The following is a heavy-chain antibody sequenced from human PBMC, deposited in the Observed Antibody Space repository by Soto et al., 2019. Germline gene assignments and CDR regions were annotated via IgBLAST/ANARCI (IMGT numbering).Heavy chain of an antibody. V-gene: IGHV4-39*01. D-gene: IGHD2-15*01. J-gene: IGHJ5*02. CDR3: ARGGGSTFNWFDP. Sequence: QLQLQESGPGLVKPSETLSLTCTASGGSISSFNYFWGWIRQPPGKGLEWIGSLYYSGNTYYNPSLQSRVTISVDTSKKQCTLTLRSVTAADTAVYYCARGGGSTFNWFDPWGQGTLVTVSP. CDR1: GGSISSFNYF. CDR2: LYYSGNT.